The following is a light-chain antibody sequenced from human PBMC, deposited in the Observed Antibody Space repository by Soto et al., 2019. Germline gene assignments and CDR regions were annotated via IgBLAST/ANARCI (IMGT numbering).Light chain of an antibody. V-gene: IGLV1-40*01. Sequence: QPVLTQPPSVSGAPGQRVTISCTGSSSNIGAGYDVHWYQQLPGTAPKLLIYGNSNRPSGVPDRFSGSKSGTSASLAITGLQAEEEADYYCQSYDSSLSGWVFGGGTQLTVL. CDR2: GNS. CDR1: SSNIGAGYD. CDR3: QSYDSSLSGWV. J-gene: IGLJ3*02.